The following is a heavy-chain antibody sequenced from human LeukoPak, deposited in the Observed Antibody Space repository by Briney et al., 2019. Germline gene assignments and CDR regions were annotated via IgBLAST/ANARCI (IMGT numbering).Heavy chain of an antibody. J-gene: IGHJ4*02. D-gene: IGHD3-10*01. Sequence: GGSLRLSCAASGFTFSSYWMSWVRQAPGKGLEWVANIKQDGSEKYYVDSVKGRFTISRDNAKNSLYLQMNSLRAEDTAVYYCARGGYYGSGSYYNRDWGQGTLVTVSS. CDR3: ARGGYYGSGSYYNRD. V-gene: IGHV3-7*01. CDR2: IKQDGSEK. CDR1: GFTFSSYW.